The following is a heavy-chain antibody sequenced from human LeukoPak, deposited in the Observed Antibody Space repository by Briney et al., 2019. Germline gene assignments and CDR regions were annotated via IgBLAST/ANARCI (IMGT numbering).Heavy chain of an antibody. CDR3: ARHVAYGPLEI. Sequence: PSETLSLTCAVYGGSFSGYYWSWIRQPPGKGLEWIGSISHTGTTYSNPSLKSRVTMSVDTSNNQFSLEVNSVTAADTAVYYCARHVAYGPLEIWGQGTMVTVSS. CDR2: ISHTGTT. D-gene: IGHD3-10*01. CDR1: GGSFSGYY. J-gene: IGHJ3*02. V-gene: IGHV4-34*01.